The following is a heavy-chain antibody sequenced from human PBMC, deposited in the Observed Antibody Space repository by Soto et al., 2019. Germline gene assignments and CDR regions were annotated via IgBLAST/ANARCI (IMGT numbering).Heavy chain of an antibody. CDR2: IYYSGST. CDR3: ARGGRGYSGYDSQLDY. J-gene: IGHJ4*02. V-gene: IGHV4-59*01. D-gene: IGHD5-12*01. CDR1: GGSISSYY. Sequence: SETLSLTCTVSGGSISSYYWSWIRQPPGKGLEWIGYIYYSGSTNYNPSLKSRVTISVDTSKNQFSLKLSSVTAADTAVYYCARGGRGYSGYDSQLDYWGQGTLVTVSS.